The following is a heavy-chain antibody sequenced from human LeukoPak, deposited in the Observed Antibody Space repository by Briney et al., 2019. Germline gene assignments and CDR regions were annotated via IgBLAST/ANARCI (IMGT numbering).Heavy chain of an antibody. V-gene: IGHV4-61*01. Sequence: PSETLSLTCTVSGGSISSSSYSWSWIRQPPGKGLEWIGYIYYSGSSNYNPSLMSRVAISVDTSKNQFSLKLGSVTAADAAVYYCARGESSNWSFDYWGQGTLVTVSS. CDR1: GGSISSSSYS. CDR3: ARGESSNWSFDY. J-gene: IGHJ4*02. CDR2: IYYSGSS. D-gene: IGHD6-13*01.